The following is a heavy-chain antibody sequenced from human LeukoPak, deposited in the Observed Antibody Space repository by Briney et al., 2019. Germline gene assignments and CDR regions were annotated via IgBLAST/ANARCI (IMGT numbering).Heavy chain of an antibody. CDR1: GYDFSTKW. J-gene: IGHJ5*02. Sequence: GESLKISCQTSGYDFSTKWIGWVRQMPGKGLEWMGIIYPLDSITRYSPSFQGHVTISADTSIYTAYLQWTSLKPSDTAIYYCARLAPDYADYWFDPWGQGTLVTVSS. CDR2: IYPLDSIT. V-gene: IGHV5-51*01. D-gene: IGHD4-17*01. CDR3: ARLAPDYADYWFDP.